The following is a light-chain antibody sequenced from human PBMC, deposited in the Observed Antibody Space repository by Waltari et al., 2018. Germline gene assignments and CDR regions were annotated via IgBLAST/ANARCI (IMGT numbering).Light chain of an antibody. CDR1: QSISSY. Sequence: DIQMTQSPSSLSASVGDRVTITCRASQSISSYLNWYQQKPGKAPKLLIYAASSLPSGVPSRVSGSGSGTDFTLTINSLQPEDFATYYCQQSSSTPPFTFGPGTKVDIK. CDR3: QQSSSTPPFT. V-gene: IGKV1-39*01. J-gene: IGKJ3*01. CDR2: AAS.